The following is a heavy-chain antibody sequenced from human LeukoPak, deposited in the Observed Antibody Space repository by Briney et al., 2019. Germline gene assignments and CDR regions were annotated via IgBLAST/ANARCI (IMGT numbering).Heavy chain of an antibody. CDR3: ARVTRSPFGWFDP. J-gene: IGHJ5*02. V-gene: IGHV3-21*01. Sequence: GGSLRLSCAASGFTFSSYSMNWVRQAPGRGLEWVSSISSSSSYIFYTDSVKGRFTISRDNAKNSLYLQMNSLRVEDTAVYYCARVTRSPFGWFDPWGQGTLVTVSS. CDR1: GFTFSSYS. CDR2: ISSSSSYI. D-gene: IGHD2-21*02.